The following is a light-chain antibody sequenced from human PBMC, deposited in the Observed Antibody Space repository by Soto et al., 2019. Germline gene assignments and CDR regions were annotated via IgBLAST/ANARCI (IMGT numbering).Light chain of an antibody. CDR3: SSYTSSSTVL. J-gene: IGLJ2*01. V-gene: IGLV2-14*01. CDR2: EVS. CDR1: SSDVGGYNY. Sequence: QSVLTQPASVSGSPGQSITISCTGTSSDVGGYNYVSWYQQHPGKAPKLMIYEVSNRPSGVSNRFSGSKSGNTASLTISGLQAGDEADYYCSSYTSSSTVLFGGGTKVTVL.